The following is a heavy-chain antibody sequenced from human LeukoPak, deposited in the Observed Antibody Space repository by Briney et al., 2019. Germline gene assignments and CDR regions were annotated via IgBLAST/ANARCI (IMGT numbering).Heavy chain of an antibody. CDR1: GFTFSDYY. CDR3: AREGRRLRITVTTPYWFDP. D-gene: IGHD4-4*01. Sequence: KPGGSLRLSCAASGFTFSDYYMSWIRQAPGKGLEWVSYISSSGSTIYYADSVKGRFTISRDNAKNSLYLQMNSLRAEDTAVYYCAREGRRLRITVTTPYWFDPWGQGTLVTVSS. CDR2: ISSSGSTI. V-gene: IGHV3-11*01. J-gene: IGHJ5*02.